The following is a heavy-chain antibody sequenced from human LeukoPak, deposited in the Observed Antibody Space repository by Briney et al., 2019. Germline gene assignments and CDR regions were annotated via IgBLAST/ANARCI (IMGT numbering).Heavy chain of an antibody. CDR3: ARDRSPYDSSGFDY. V-gene: IGHV4-31*03. D-gene: IGHD3-22*01. CDR1: GGSISSGGYY. J-gene: IGHJ4*02. CDR2: IYYSGST. Sequence: SETLSLTCTVSGGSISSGGYYWSWIRQXXXKGLEWIGYIYYSGSTYYNPSLKSRVTISVDTSKNQFSLKLSSVTAADTAVYYCARDRSPYDSSGFDYWGQGTLVTVSS.